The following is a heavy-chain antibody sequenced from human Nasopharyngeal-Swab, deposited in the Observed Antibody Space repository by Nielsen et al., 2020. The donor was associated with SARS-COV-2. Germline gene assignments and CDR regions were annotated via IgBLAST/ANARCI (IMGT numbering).Heavy chain of an antibody. Sequence: GESLKISCAASGFTFSSYAMSWVRQAPGKGLEWVSAISGSGGSTYYADSVKGRFTISRDNSKNTLYLQMNSLRAEDTAVYYCAKDRNRIRDTATIFGVVIIPTFDYWGQGTLVTVSS. J-gene: IGHJ4*02. D-gene: IGHD3-3*02. CDR3: AKDRNRIRDTATIFGVVIIPTFDY. CDR2: ISGSGGST. CDR1: GFTFSSYA. V-gene: IGHV3-23*01.